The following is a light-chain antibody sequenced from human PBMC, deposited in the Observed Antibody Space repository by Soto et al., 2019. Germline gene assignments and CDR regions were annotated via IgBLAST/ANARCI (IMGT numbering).Light chain of an antibody. J-gene: IGLJ3*02. CDR2: STN. V-gene: IGLV8-61*01. CDR1: SGSVSTSYY. CDR3: VLYMGSGSWV. Sequence: VVTQERSFSVSPGRTVTLTCGLNSGSVSTSYYPSWYQQTPGQAPRTLIYSTNTRSSGVPDRFSGSILGNKAALTITGAQADDESDYYCVLYMGSGSWVFGGGTKVTVL.